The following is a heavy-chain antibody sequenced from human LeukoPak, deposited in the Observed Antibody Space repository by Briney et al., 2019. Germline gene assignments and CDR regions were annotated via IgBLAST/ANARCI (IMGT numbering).Heavy chain of an antibody. J-gene: IGHJ6*02. CDR2: IYYSGNT. CDR3: ARGLRYCSSTSCSRGMDV. CDR1: GGSISSSVYY. V-gene: IGHV4-39*01. D-gene: IGHD2-2*01. Sequence: SETLSLTCTVSGGSISSSVYYWGWIRQPPGKGLEWIANIYYSGNTNYNPSLKSRVTISVDTSKNQFSLKLSSVTAADTAVYYCARGLRYCSSTSCSRGMDVWGQGTTVTVSS.